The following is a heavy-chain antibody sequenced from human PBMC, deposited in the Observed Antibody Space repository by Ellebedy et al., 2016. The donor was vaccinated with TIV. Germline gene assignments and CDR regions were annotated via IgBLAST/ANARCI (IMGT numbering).Heavy chain of an antibody. Sequence: PGGSLRLSCAASGFTFSESTMHWVRQASGKGLEWVGRIRNKANNYATAYAASVNGRFTITREDSKNTAYLQMNSLKTEDTSIYCCTYYGSGSHFDYWGQGTLVTVSS. J-gene: IGHJ4*02. CDR1: GFTFSEST. V-gene: IGHV3-73*01. CDR2: IRNKANNYAT. D-gene: IGHD3-10*01. CDR3: TYYGSGSHFDY.